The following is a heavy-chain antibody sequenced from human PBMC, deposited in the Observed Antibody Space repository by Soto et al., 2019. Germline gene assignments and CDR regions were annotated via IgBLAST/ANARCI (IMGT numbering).Heavy chain of an antibody. V-gene: IGHV1-69*01. D-gene: IGHD5-12*01. CDR2: IIPMSGRPRWMGGTIPFFGSK. Sequence: QVHLVQSGAEVKKPGSSVKVSCKTSGGTFSNCAINWVRQAPGQGLEWMGGIIPMSGRPRWMGGTIPFFGSKNYAEKFQGRVTISADESTRTAYMELSSLASEDTAVYYCAREETWMEMWRSPGPMPRQGYSGMAVWGQGTTVTVSS. J-gene: IGHJ6*02. CDR3: AREETWMEMWRSPGPMPRQGYSGMAV. CDR1: GGTFSNCA.